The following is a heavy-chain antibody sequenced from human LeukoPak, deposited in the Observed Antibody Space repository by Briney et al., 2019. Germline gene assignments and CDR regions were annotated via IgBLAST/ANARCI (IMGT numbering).Heavy chain of an antibody. CDR2: INHSGST. CDR1: GGSFSGYY. V-gene: IGHV4-34*01. D-gene: IGHD4-17*01. CDR3: ARGTTTPRFFDY. Sequence: SETLSLTCAVYGGSFSGYYWSWIRQPPGKGLEWIGEINHSGSTNYNPSLKSRVTISVDTSKNQFSLKLSSVTAADTAVYYCARGTTTPRFFDYWGQGTLVTVSS. J-gene: IGHJ4*02.